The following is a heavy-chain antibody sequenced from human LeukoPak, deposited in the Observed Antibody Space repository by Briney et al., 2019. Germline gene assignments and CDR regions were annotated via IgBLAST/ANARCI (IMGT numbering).Heavy chain of an antibody. CDR2: INPSGGYT. D-gene: IGHD3-22*01. CDR3: ARQEDSSGYYYYY. Sequence: ASVKVSCKASGYTFSNYYMHWVRQAPGQGLEWMGIINPSGGYTTYAQKFQGRVTMTRDTSTSTASMELSSLRSEDTAVYFCARQEDSSGYYYYYWGQGTLVTVSS. V-gene: IGHV1-46*01. CDR1: GYTFSNYY. J-gene: IGHJ4*02.